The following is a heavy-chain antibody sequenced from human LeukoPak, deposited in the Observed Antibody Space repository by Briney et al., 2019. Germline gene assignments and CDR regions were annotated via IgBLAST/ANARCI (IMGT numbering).Heavy chain of an antibody. CDR2: MNPNSGNT. V-gene: IGHV1-8*01. CDR3: AREYPLSYISGWYDY. J-gene: IGHJ4*02. Sequence: WASVKVSCKASGYTFTSYDINWLRQATGQGLEWMGWMNPNSGNTGYAQKFQGRVTMTRNTSISTAYMELSSLRSEDTAVYYCAREYPLSYISGWYDYWGQGTLVTVSS. CDR1: GYTFTSYD. D-gene: IGHD6-19*01.